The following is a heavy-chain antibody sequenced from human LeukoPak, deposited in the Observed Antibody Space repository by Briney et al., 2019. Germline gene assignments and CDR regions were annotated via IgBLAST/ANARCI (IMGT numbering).Heavy chain of an antibody. V-gene: IGHV3-30*02. Sequence: PGGSLRLSCAASGFTFSSYGMHWVRQAPGKGLEWVAFIRYDGSNKYYSVKGRFTISRDNSKNTLYLQMNSLRTEDTAVYYCANERGYSPGYLEYWGQGTLVTVSS. J-gene: IGHJ4*02. D-gene: IGHD5-18*01. CDR2: IRYDGSNK. CDR1: GFTFSSYG. CDR3: ANERGYSPGYLEY.